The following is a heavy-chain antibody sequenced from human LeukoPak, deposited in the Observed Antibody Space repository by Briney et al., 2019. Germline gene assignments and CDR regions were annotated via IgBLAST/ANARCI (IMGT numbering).Heavy chain of an antibody. D-gene: IGHD1-1*01. CDR1: GYTFTSYG. J-gene: IGHJ6*02. CDR2: ISAYNGNT. V-gene: IGHV1-18*01. Sequence: ASVKVSCKASGYTFTSYGISWVRQAPGQGLEWMGWISAYNGNTNYAQKLQGRVTMTTDTSTSTAYMELRSLRSDDTAVYYCARDPSTGTSDYYGMDVWGQGTTVTVSS. CDR3: ARDPSTGTSDYYGMDV.